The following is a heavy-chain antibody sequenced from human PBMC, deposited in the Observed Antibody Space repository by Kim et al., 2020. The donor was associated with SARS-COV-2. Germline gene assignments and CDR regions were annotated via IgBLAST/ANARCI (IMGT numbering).Heavy chain of an antibody. J-gene: IGHJ4*02. CDR3: ARDPLAAAGYDY. D-gene: IGHD6-13*01. V-gene: IGHV3-21*01. Sequence: GGSLRLSCAASGFTFSSYSMNWVRQAPGKGLEWVSSISSSSSYIYYADSVKGRFTISRDNAKNSLYLQMNSLRAEDTAVYYCARDPLAAAGYDYWGQGTLVTVSS. CDR1: GFTFSSYS. CDR2: ISSSSSYI.